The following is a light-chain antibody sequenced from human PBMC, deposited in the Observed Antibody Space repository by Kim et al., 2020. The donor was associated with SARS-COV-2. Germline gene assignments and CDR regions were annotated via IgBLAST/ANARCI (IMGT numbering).Light chain of an antibody. CDR3: QQYGSS. CDR1: QSLSSNF. CDR2: GAS. Sequence: LSLSPGERAAPSCRASQSLSSNFLAWYQQKPGQAPRLLIYGASNRATDIPDRFSGSGSGTDFTLTISRLEPEDSAVYYCQQYGSSFGQGTKLEI. J-gene: IGKJ2*01. V-gene: IGKV3-20*01.